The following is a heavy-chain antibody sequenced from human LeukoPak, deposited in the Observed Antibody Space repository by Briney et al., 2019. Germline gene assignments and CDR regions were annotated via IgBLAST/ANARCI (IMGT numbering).Heavy chain of an antibody. Sequence: SETLSLTCAAYGGSFSGYYWSWIRQPPGKGLEWIGEINHSGSTNYNPSLKSRVTISVDTSKNQFSLKLSSVTAADTAVYYCARGRGVPYYYDSSGYYPADYWGQGTLVTVSS. V-gene: IGHV4-34*01. CDR1: GGSFSGYY. D-gene: IGHD3-22*01. J-gene: IGHJ4*02. CDR2: INHSGST. CDR3: ARGRGVPYYYDSSGYYPADY.